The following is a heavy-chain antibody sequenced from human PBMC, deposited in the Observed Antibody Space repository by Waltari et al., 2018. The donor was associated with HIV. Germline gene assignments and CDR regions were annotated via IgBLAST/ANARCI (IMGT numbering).Heavy chain of an antibody. V-gene: IGHV3-7*01. Sequence: EVQLVESGGGLVRPGGSLSLSCEASGFSFSNYGMHWVRQRPGKGLEWVANIKEDGSETHYVDSVKGRFTISRDDAKNSLYLQMNSLTADDTAVYFCVRGEKERMLRFLEYLPSGNFDYWGQGTLVTVSS. CDR2: IKEDGSET. CDR1: GFSFSNYG. D-gene: IGHD3-3*01. CDR3: VRGEKERMLRFLEYLPSGNFDY. J-gene: IGHJ4*02.